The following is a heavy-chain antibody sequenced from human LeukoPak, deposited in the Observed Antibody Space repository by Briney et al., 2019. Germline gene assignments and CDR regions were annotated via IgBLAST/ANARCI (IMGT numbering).Heavy chain of an antibody. J-gene: IGHJ4*02. CDR1: GFTVSSNY. CDR3: ARPPSYGSGSYYYY. D-gene: IGHD3-10*01. Sequence: GALRLSCAASGFTVSSNYMSWVRQAPGKGLEWVSVIYSGGSTYYADSVKGRFTISRDNSKNTLYLQMNSLRAEDTAVYYCARPPSYGSGSYYYYWGQGTLVTVSS. V-gene: IGHV3-66*01. CDR2: IYSGGST.